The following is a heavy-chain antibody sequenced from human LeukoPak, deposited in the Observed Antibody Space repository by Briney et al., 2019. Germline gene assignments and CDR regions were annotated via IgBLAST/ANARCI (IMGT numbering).Heavy chain of an antibody. CDR2: INHSGST. V-gene: IGHV4-34*01. J-gene: IGHJ4*02. D-gene: IGHD2-15*01. CDR1: GGSFSGYY. CDR3: ARGPRAGVVVVAARSPFDY. Sequence: SETLSLTCAVYGGSFSGYYWSWISQSPGKGLEWIGEINHSGSTNYNPSLKSRVTISVDTSKNQFSLKLSSVTAADTAVYYCARGPRAGVVVVAARSPFDYWGQGTLVTVSS.